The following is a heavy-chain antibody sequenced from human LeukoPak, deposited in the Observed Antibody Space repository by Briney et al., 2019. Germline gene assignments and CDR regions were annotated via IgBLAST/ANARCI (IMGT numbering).Heavy chain of an antibody. V-gene: IGHV3-11*01. D-gene: IGHD6-19*01. CDR2: TSRSGSTI. J-gene: IGHJ4*02. CDR3: ARDRAIGGAGTGFEY. Sequence: RGSLRLSCAPSGFTFTDYYMSWIRPAPGKGLEWVSYTSRSGSTIYYADSVKGPFTISRDNAKNTVSLQMDSLRAEDTAVCYCARDRAIGGAGTGFEYWGQGTLVSVSS. CDR1: GFTFTDYY.